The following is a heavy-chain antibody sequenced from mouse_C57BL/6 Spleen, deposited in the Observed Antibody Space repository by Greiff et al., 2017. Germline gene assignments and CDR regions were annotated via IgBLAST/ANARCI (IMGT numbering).Heavy chain of an antibody. J-gene: IGHJ4*01. CDR1: GYTFTSYW. CDR3: ERRSYDAMDY. Sequence: VQLQQPGAELVKPGASVKLSCKASGYTFTSYWMHWVKQRPGQGLEWIGMIHPNSGSTNYNEKFKSKATLTVDKSSSTAYMQLSSLTSEDSAVYYCERRSYDAMDYWGQGTSVTVSA. CDR2: IHPNSGST. V-gene: IGHV1-64*01. D-gene: IGHD1-1*01.